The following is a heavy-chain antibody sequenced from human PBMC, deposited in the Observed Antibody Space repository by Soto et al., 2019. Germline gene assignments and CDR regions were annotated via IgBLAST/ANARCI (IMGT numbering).Heavy chain of an antibody. CDR1: RITFSNYA. V-gene: IGHV3-23*01. Sequence: QAGGSLRLSCAATRITFSNYAVTWVRQAPGKGLEWVSAISSGGTCTDYADSVKGRFTLSRDNSKNMVYLQMNSLRAEDTAVYHCAKESSGYNYGFYNYFDYWGQGTLVTVSS. CDR3: AKESSGYNYGFYNYFDY. CDR2: ISSGGTCT. J-gene: IGHJ4*02. D-gene: IGHD5-18*01.